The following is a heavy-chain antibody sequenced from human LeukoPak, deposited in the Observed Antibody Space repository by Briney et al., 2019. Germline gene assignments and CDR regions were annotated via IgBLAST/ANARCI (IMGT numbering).Heavy chain of an antibody. CDR1: GYTFTTYW. Sequence: GESLKISCKGSGYTFTTYWIGWVRQMPGKGLEWMGIIYPGDSDTRYSPSFQGQVTISADKSIGTAYLRWRSLKASDTAMYNCARSGAGYCSGGTCYPTRWGQGTLVTVSS. V-gene: IGHV5-51*01. J-gene: IGHJ4*02. CDR3: ARSGAGYCSGGTCYPTR. CDR2: IYPGDSDT. D-gene: IGHD2-15*01.